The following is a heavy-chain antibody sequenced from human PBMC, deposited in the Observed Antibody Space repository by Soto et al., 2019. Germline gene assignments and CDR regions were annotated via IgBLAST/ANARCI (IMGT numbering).Heavy chain of an antibody. CDR1: GYTFTSYG. D-gene: IGHD3-10*01. Sequence: ASVKVSCKASGYTFTSYGISWVRQAPGQGLDWMGWINPNSGGTNYAQKFQGWVTMTRDTSISTAYMELSRLRSDDTAVYYCAREKSYYGSGSYIPDAFDIWGQGTMVTVSS. CDR3: AREKSYYGSGSYIPDAFDI. CDR2: INPNSGGT. J-gene: IGHJ3*02. V-gene: IGHV1-2*04.